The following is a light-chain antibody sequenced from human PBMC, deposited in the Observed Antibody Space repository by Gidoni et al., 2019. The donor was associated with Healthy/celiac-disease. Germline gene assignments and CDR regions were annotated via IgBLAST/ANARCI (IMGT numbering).Light chain of an antibody. J-gene: IGKJ4*01. V-gene: IGKV1-39*01. CDR2: AAS. CDR3: QQSYSTLT. Sequence: DIQMTQSPSSLSASVGDRVTITCRASQSISSYLNWYQQKPGKAPKLLIYAASSLQSGVPSRFSGSGSGKDFTITISSLQPEDFATYYCQQSYSTLTFGGGTKVEIK. CDR1: QSISSY.